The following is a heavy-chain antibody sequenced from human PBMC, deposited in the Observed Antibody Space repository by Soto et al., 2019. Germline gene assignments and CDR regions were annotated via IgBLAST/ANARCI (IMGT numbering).Heavy chain of an antibody. CDR2: IKQGGTEK. CDR3: ATDSPFEF. D-gene: IGHD5-18*01. CDR1: GFTFSRYW. V-gene: IGHV3-7*03. Sequence: GGSLRLSCAASGFTFSRYWMSWVRQAPGKGLEWVANIKQGGTEKYYINSVKGRFTISRDNAKNSLYLQMNYLRAEDMAVYYRATDSPFEFWGQGTLVTVSS. J-gene: IGHJ4*02.